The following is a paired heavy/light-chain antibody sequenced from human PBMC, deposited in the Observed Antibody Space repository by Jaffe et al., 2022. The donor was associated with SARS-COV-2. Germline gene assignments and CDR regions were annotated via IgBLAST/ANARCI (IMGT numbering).Heavy chain of an antibody. Sequence: QVQLVQSGAEVKKPGASVKVSCKASGYTFTNYFMYWVRQAPGQGLEWMGWINGGNADTKYSQKFQGRVTISRDTSASTAYMELSSLRFEDTAVYYCVGGPRCYNEWGQGTLVTVSS. J-gene: IGHJ4*02. D-gene: IGHD3-10*01. V-gene: IGHV1-3*01. CDR1: GYTFTNYF. CDR3: VGGPRCYNE. CDR2: INGGNADT.
Light chain of an antibody. Sequence: QSALTQPASVSGSPGQSITISCTGTSSDVGAYNFVSWYQQHPGEAPKLMIYDVSSRPSGASDRFSGSKSDNTASLTISGLQAEDEADYYCCSYTTSNTLVFGGGTKLTVL. CDR1: SSDVGAYNF. V-gene: IGLV2-14*03. CDR3: CSYTTSNTLV. J-gene: IGLJ2*01. CDR2: DVS.